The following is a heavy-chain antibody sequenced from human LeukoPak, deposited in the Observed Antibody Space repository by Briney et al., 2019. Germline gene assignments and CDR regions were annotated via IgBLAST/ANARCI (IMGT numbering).Heavy chain of an antibody. J-gene: IGHJ4*02. V-gene: IGHV4-30-4*08. CDR3: ARTTYYYDSSCYFTFDY. CDR1: GGSISSGDYY. Sequence: SETLSLTCTVSGGSISSGDYYWSWIRQPQGKGLEWIGYIYYSGSTYYNPSLKSRVTISVDTSKNQFSLKLSSVTAADTAVYYCARTTYYYDSSCYFTFDYWGQGTLVTVSS. D-gene: IGHD3-22*01. CDR2: IYYSGST.